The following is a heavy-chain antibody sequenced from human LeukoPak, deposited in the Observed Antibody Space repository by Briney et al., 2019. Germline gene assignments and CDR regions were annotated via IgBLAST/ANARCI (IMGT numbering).Heavy chain of an antibody. J-gene: IGHJ4*02. D-gene: IGHD6-6*01. CDR2: IYYSGST. Sequence: SETLSLTCTVSGGSISSYYWNWIRQPPGKGLEWIGYIYYSGSTNYNPSLKSRVTISVDTSKNQFSLKLSSVTAADTAVYCCARVDPDSSSTLEVFDYWGQGTLVTVSS. CDR1: GGSISSYY. CDR3: ARVDPDSSSTLEVFDY. V-gene: IGHV4-59*12.